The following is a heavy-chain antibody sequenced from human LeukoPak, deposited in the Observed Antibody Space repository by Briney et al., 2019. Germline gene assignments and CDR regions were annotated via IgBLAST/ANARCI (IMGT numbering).Heavy chain of an antibody. CDR2: ISTTSYI. V-gene: IGHV3-21*01. D-gene: IGHD1-1*01. J-gene: IGHJ4*02. CDR1: GFTFSSYS. Sequence: PGGSLRLSCVASGFTFSSYSMNWVRQAPGKGPEWVSSISTTSYISYADSVKGRFTISRDNAKNSLYLQMNSLRAEDTAVYYCARDLDRDGSTHFDDWGQGTLVTVSS. CDR3: ARDLDRDGSTHFDD.